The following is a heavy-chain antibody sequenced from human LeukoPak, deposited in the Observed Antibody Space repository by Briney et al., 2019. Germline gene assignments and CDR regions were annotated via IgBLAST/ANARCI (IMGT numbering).Heavy chain of an antibody. Sequence: GGSLRLSCAASGFTFDDYGMSWVRQAPGKGLEWVSGINWNGGSTGYADSVKGRFTISRDNAKNSLYLQMNSLRAEDMALYYCARGIGYDTKAYFDYWGQGTLVTVSS. CDR1: GFTFDDYG. D-gene: IGHD3-3*01. J-gene: IGHJ4*02. CDR2: INWNGGST. CDR3: ARGIGYDTKAYFDY. V-gene: IGHV3-20*04.